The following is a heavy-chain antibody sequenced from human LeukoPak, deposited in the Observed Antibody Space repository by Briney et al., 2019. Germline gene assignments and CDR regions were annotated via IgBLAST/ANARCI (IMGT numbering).Heavy chain of an antibody. CDR3: AKGGHQWEIIEY. J-gene: IGHJ4*02. D-gene: IGHD1-26*01. Sequence: GGTLRLSCAASGFTFSNSDMSWVRQAPGKGREWVSAISGSGGSTYYAASVRGRFTISRDNSKNTMYLQMNSLRAEDTAIYYCAKGGHQWEIIEYWGQGTLVTVSS. CDR2: ISGSGGST. V-gene: IGHV3-23*01. CDR1: GFTFSNSD.